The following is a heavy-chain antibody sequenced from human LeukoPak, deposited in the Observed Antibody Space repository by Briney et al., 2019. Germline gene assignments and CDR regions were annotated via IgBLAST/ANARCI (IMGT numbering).Heavy chain of an antibody. Sequence: PGGSLRLSCAASGFTFSSYAMSWVRQAPGEGLEWVSAISGSGDNTFYAGSVRGRFTISRDNSKNTPYLQMDSLRAEDTAIYYCTKDFRGSGYFFDYWGQGTPVTVSS. J-gene: IGHJ4*02. V-gene: IGHV3-23*01. D-gene: IGHD3-10*01. CDR3: TKDFRGSGYFFDY. CDR1: GFTFSSYA. CDR2: ISGSGDNT.